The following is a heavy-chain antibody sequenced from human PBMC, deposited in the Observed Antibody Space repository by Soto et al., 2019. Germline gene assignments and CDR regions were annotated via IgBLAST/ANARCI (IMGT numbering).Heavy chain of an antibody. CDR1: GFRFSTYW. J-gene: IGHJ6*02. CDR2: INNDGSTT. CDR3: ASQGLYYYGLDV. V-gene: IGHV3-74*01. Sequence: PGRSLRLSCAASGFRFSTYWMHWVRQAPGKGPVWVSRINNDGSTTRYADSVKGRFTISRDNAKNTLYLQMNSLRAEDTAVYYCASQGLYYYGLDVWGQGTTVTVSS.